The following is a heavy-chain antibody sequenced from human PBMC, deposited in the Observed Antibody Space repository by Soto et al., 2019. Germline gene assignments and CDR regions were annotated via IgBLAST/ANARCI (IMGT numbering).Heavy chain of an antibody. D-gene: IGHD1-1*01. J-gene: IGHJ4*02. CDR2: INAGNGDT. CDR1: RYSFTTYA. Sequence: ASVKVSCKASRYSFTTYALHWVRQAPGQRLEWVGWINAGNGDTKYSEKFQGRVTITRDTSANTAYMELSSLRSEDTSVYYCARDPGTGAALRAYHFDYWGQGTRVTVSS. CDR3: ARDPGTGAALRAYHFDY. V-gene: IGHV1-3*01.